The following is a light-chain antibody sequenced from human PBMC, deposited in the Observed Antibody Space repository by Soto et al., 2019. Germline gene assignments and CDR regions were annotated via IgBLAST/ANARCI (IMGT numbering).Light chain of an antibody. CDR1: SGSVSTNYY. Sequence: QTVVTQEPSFSVSPGGTVTLTCGLSSGSVSTNYYPSWYQQTPGQAPRTLVYNTNSRSSGVPDRFSGSILGNKAALTITGAQADDESDYYCVLYMGRGISVFGGGTQLTVL. J-gene: IGLJ2*01. CDR3: VLYMGRGISV. V-gene: IGLV8-61*01. CDR2: NTN.